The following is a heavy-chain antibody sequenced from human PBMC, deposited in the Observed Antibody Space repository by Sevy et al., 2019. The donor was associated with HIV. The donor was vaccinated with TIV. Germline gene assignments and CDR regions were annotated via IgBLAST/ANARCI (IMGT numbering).Heavy chain of an antibody. J-gene: IGHJ4*02. CDR1: GFTFSTAW. Sequence: GGSLRLSCAASGFTFSTAWMNWVRQAPGKGLEWVGRIKSKTDGGTADYAAPVKGRTTISRDDSKNILYLQMNSLKTEDTAVYYCTTANVWDGDWYFDSWGQGTLVTVSS. D-gene: IGHD2-21*02. CDR3: TTANVWDGDWYFDS. CDR2: IKSKTDGGTA. V-gene: IGHV3-15*01.